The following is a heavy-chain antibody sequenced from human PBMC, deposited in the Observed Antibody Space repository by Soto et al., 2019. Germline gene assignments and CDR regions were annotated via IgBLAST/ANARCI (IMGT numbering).Heavy chain of an antibody. D-gene: IGHD1-26*01. Sequence: QVQLVESGGGVVQPGTSLRLSCAASGFTLSNNGMHWVRQAPGKGLAWVAVISDDGNNNYYAASVKGRFTISRDNSKNTLYLQMNSLRTEDAAVYYCAKAVGRDACSPVGNWGQGTLVTVSS. CDR1: GFTLSNNG. V-gene: IGHV3-30*18. J-gene: IGHJ4*02. CDR2: ISDDGNNN. CDR3: AKAVGRDACSPVGN.